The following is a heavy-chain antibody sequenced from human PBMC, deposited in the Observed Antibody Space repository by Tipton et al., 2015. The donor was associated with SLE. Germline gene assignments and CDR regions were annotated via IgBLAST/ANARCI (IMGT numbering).Heavy chain of an antibody. V-gene: IGHV4-4*07. D-gene: IGHD3-9*01. CDR3: ARDTRDWFLSES. CDR1: GGSITSDY. CDR2: IYASGST. Sequence: TLSLTCSVSGGSITSDYWSWIRQPAGKGLEWIGRIYASGSTNYNPSLKSRLTISVDTSKNQFSLNLSSVTAADTAVYYCARDTRDWFLSESWGQGALVTVSS. J-gene: IGHJ4*02.